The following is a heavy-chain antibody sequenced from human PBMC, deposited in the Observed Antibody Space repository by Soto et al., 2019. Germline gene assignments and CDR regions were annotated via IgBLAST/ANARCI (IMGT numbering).Heavy chain of an antibody. J-gene: IGHJ6*02. CDR1: GGSISSGDYY. CDR2: IYYSGST. CDR3: ASSSYYYNSGMDV. Sequence: PSETLSLTCTVSGGSISSGDYYWSWIRQHPGKGLEWIGYIYYSGSTYYNPSLKSRVTISVDTSKNQFSLKLSSVTAADTAVYYCASSSYYYNSGMDVWGQGTTVTVSS. V-gene: IGHV4-31*03. D-gene: IGHD3-22*01.